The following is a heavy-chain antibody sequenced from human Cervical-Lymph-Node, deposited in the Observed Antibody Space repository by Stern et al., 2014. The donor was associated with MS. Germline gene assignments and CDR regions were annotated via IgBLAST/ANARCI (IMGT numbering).Heavy chain of an antibody. Sequence: QITLKESGPTLVKPTQTLTLTCTFSGFSLSSVGVGVGWVRQPPGKALEWLGILYWDDDKRYRPSLKSRPNITKDTSKNQVLLSITNLDPVDTGTYYCAHSLGAFGMDVWGQGTTVTVSS. CDR1: GFSLSSVGVG. CDR2: LYWDDDK. V-gene: IGHV2-5*02. CDR3: AHSLGAFGMDV. J-gene: IGHJ6*02.